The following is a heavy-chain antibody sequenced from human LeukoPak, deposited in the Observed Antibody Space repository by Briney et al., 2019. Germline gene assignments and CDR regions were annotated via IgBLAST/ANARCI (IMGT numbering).Heavy chain of an antibody. CDR3: AKDLYSSSHYYYYYMDV. J-gene: IGHJ6*03. D-gene: IGHD6-6*01. CDR2: IWYDGGNK. Sequence: GGSLRLSCAASGFTFSSYGMHWVRQAPGKGLEWVAVIWYDGGNKYYADSVKGRFTISRDNSKNTLYLQMNSLRAEDTAVYYCAKDLYSSSHYYYYYMDVWGKGTTVTVSS. CDR1: GFTFSSYG. V-gene: IGHV3-33*06.